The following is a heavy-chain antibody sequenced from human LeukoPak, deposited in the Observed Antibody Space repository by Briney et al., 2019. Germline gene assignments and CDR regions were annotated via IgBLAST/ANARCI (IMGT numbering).Heavy chain of an antibody. CDR2: INPNSGGT. CDR3: ARERVLGGTQSNTEYFQH. D-gene: IGHD1-1*01. J-gene: IGHJ1*01. Sequence: ASVKVSCKASGYTFTGYYMHWVRQAPGQGLEWMGWINPNSGGTNYAQKFQGRVTMTRDTSISTAYMELSRLRSDDTAVYYCARERVLGGTQSNTEYFQHWGQGTLVTVSS. CDR1: GYTFTGYY. V-gene: IGHV1-2*02.